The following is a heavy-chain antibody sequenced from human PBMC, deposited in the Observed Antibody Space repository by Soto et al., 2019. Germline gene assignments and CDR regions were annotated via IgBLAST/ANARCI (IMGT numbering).Heavy chain of an antibody. V-gene: IGHV3-30-3*01. CDR3: ARAPYYYDSSGYSLMGY. D-gene: IGHD3-22*01. CDR2: ISYDGSNK. J-gene: IGHJ4*02. Sequence: PGGSLRLSCAASGFTFSSYAMHWVRQAPGKGLEWVAVISYDGSNKYYADSVKGRFTISRDNSKNTLYLQMNSLRAEDTAVYYCARAPYYYDSSGYSLMGYWGQGTLVTVSS. CDR1: GFTFSSYA.